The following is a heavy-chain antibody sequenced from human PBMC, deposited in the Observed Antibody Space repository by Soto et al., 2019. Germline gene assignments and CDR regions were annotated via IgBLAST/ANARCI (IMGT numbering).Heavy chain of an antibody. CDR3: SRGYSSSPLFEDYFDY. CDR2: INPDGSEK. Sequence: GGSLRLSCAASGFTFSRHWMTWVRHAPGKGLEWVANINPDGSEKFSVDSAKGRFTISRVNAKNSLYLLMNSLIAEDTAVYFCSRGYSSSPLFEDYFDYWGQGALVTVSS. CDR1: GFTFSRHW. V-gene: IGHV3-7*04. J-gene: IGHJ4*02. D-gene: IGHD6-13*01.